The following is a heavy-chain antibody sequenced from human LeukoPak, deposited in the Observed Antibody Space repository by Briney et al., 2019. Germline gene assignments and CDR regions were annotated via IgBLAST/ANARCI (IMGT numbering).Heavy chain of an antibody. CDR2: TSYRSKWYN. J-gene: IGHJ4*02. Sequence: SQTLSLTCAISGDSVSTNSVAWNWIRQSPSRGLEWLGRTSYRSKWYNDYAVSVKSRITITPDTSKNQFSLQLNSVTPEDTAVYYCAREAEITRFDYWGQGTLVTVSS. CDR3: AREAEITRFDY. CDR1: GDSVSTNSVA. D-gene: IGHD5-24*01. V-gene: IGHV6-1*01.